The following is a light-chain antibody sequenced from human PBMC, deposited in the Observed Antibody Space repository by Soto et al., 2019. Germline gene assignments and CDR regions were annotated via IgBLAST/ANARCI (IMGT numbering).Light chain of an antibody. CDR1: QSVSSN. V-gene: IGKV3-15*01. CDR3: QQYNNWPQT. Sequence: EIVMTQSPATLSVSTGERATLSCRASQSVSSNLAWYQQKPGQAPRLLIYGAFARASGIPARFSGSGSGTDFTLTISSLQSEDFAVYYCQQYNNWPQTFGQGSKVDIK. J-gene: IGKJ1*01. CDR2: GAF.